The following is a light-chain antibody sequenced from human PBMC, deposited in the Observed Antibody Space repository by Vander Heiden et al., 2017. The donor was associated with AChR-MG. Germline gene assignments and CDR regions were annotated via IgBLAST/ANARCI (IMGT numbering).Light chain of an antibody. CDR2: DAS. Sequence: EIVLTHSPATLSLSPGERATLSCRASQSVSSYLAWYQQKPGQAPRLLIYDASNRATGIPARFSGSGSGTDFTLTISSLEPEDFAVYYCQQRSNWPRLFGGGTKVEIK. CDR1: QSVSSY. CDR3: QQRSNWPRL. V-gene: IGKV3-11*01. J-gene: IGKJ4*01.